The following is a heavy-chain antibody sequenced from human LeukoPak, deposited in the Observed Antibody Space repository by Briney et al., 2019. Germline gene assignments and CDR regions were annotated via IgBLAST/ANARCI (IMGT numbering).Heavy chain of an antibody. Sequence: ASVKVSCKASGGTFSSYAISWVRQAPGQGLEWMGGIIPIFGTANYAQKFQGRVTITADESTSTAYMELSSLRSEDTAVYYCAGSYSSSSDAGEGGYFDYWGQGTLVTVSS. D-gene: IGHD6-6*01. CDR1: GGTFSSYA. CDR3: AGSYSSSSDAGEGGYFDY. V-gene: IGHV1-69*01. J-gene: IGHJ4*02. CDR2: IIPIFGTA.